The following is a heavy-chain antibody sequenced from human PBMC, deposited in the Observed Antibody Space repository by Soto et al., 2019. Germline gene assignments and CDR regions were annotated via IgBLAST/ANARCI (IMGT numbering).Heavy chain of an antibody. J-gene: IGHJ4*02. CDR3: TSGAAF. V-gene: IGHV3-74*01. Sequence: EVQLVESGGGLVQPGGSLRLSCAAPGFTFSTGGMHWVRQAPGKGLVWVPRICSDGRTTNYADSVGGRFTVSWDNARNTLYLQMSSLRVEDTAVYYCTSGAAFRGQGILVTVSS. D-gene: IGHD6-25*01. CDR2: ICSDGRTT. CDR1: GFTFSTGG.